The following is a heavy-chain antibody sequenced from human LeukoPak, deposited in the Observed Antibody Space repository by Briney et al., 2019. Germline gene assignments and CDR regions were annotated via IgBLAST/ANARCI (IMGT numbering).Heavy chain of an antibody. D-gene: IGHD2-15*01. J-gene: IGHJ3*02. Sequence: PGGSLRLSCAASGFTFDDYAMHWVRQAPGKGLEWVSGISWNSGSIGYADSVKGRFTISRDNAKNSLYLQMNSLRAEDMALYYCAKDMRRLGYCSGGSCYENAFDIWGQGTMVTVSS. CDR1: GFTFDDYA. CDR2: ISWNSGSI. V-gene: IGHV3-9*03. CDR3: AKDMRRLGYCSGGSCYENAFDI.